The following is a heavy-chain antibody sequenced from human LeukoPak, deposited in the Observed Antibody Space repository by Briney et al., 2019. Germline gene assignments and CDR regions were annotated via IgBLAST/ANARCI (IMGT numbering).Heavy chain of an antibody. CDR3: ARDEDAF. CDR2: ISSDSSTI. CDR1: GFTISGHA. V-gene: IGHV3-48*02. Sequence: QPGGSLRLSCVASGFTISGHAMSWVRQAPGKGLEWVSYISSDSSTIFYADSVKGRFTISRDNVKNSLFLQLNSLRDEDTAVYYCARDEDAFGGQGTLVTVSS. J-gene: IGHJ4*02.